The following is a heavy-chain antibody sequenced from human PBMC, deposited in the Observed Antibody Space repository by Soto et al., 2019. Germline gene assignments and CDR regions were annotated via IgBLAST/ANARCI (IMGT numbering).Heavy chain of an antibody. CDR2: ISGSGDST. CDR1: GFTFSVYA. CDR3: AKALYGGFTY. Sequence: EVRLLESGGGLVQPGGSLRLSCAASGFTFSVYAMSWVRQAPGKGLEWVSGISGSGDSTHYADSVKGWFTVSRDNSKSLLYLQTISLRAVVTAIFYLAKALYGGFTYWGKGTLVTVSS. D-gene: IGHD1-26*01. J-gene: IGHJ4*02. V-gene: IGHV3-23*01.